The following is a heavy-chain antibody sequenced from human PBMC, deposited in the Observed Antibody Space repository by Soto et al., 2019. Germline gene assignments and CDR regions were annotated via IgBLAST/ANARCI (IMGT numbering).Heavy chain of an antibody. V-gene: IGHV3-23*01. CDR2: ISAAGAST. CDR3: AKGRYEKDQLTSDY. CDR1: GFTYSSYA. Sequence: RRLSCAASGFTYSSYAMNWVRQAPGKGLEWVSAISAAGASTYYADSVKGRFTISRDNSKKTLYLQMSSLRAEDTAVYYCAKGRYEKDQLTSDYWGQGSLVNVSS. J-gene: IGHJ4*02. D-gene: IGHD2-2*01.